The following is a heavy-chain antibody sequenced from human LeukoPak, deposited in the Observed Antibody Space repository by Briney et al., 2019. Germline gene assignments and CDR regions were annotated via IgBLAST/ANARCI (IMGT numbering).Heavy chain of an antibody. CDR3: ARGAARRFDY. CDR2: INHSGST. CDR1: GFTFSSYA. J-gene: IGHJ4*02. D-gene: IGHD6-6*01. Sequence: GSLRLSCAASGFTFSSYAMSWIRQPPGKGLEWIGEINHSGSTNYNPSLKSRVTISVDTSKNQFSLKLSSVTAADTAVYYCARGAARRFDYWGQGTLVTVSS. V-gene: IGHV4-34*01.